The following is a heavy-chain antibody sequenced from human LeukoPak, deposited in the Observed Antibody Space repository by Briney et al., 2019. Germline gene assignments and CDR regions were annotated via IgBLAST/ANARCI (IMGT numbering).Heavy chain of an antibody. J-gene: IGHJ6*03. Sequence: GASVKVSCKASGYTFTNYTMNWVRQAPGQGLEWMGWINTNTGNPTYAQGFTGRFVFSLDTSVSTAYLQISSLKAEDTAVYCCARPKLRWSAYYYMDVWGKGTTVTISS. CDR1: GYTFTNYT. CDR2: INTNTGNP. D-gene: IGHD4-23*01. V-gene: IGHV7-4-1*02. CDR3: ARPKLRWSAYYYMDV.